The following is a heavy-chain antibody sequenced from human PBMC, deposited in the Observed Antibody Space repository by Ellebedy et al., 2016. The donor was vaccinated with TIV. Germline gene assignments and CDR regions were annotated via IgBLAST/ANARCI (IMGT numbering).Heavy chain of an antibody. CDR2: IIPILGIA. CDR3: AREDTAMVTTYYYYGMDV. Sequence: AASVKVSCKASGGTFSSYAISWVRQAPGQGLEWMGRIIPILGIANYAQKFQGRVTITADKSTSTAYMELSSLRSEDTAVYYCAREDTAMVTTYYYYGMDVWGQGTTVTVSS. J-gene: IGHJ6*02. D-gene: IGHD5-18*01. V-gene: IGHV1-69*04. CDR1: GGTFSSYA.